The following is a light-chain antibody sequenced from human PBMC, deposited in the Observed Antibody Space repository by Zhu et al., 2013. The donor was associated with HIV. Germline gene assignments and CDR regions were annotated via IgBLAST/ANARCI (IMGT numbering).Light chain of an antibody. V-gene: IGKV3-20*01. CDR3: QRFGSSVTWT. J-gene: IGKJ1*01. CDR2: GSS. Sequence: EIVLMQSPGSLSLSRGESATLSCRASQTVSYRHIAWYHQKPGQPPRLLLYGSSSRAPGIPERFSGSGSGTDFTLTITGLEPEDFGMYFCQRFGSSVTWTFGQGTKLE. CDR1: QTVSYRH.